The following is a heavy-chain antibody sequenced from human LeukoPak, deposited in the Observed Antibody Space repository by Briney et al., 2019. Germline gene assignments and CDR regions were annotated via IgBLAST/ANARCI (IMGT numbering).Heavy chain of an antibody. CDR2: VGPYNRKT. D-gene: IGHD1-7*01. J-gene: IGHJ4*02. Sequence: ASVKVSCKASRYVYSSYGIGWVRQAPGQGVEWMGWVGPYNRKTNYSQKFQGRVTMTTDTSTNTVYLELRTLRSDDTAVYYCARGAPRGVWNFYFDYWGQGTLVTVSS. CDR1: RYVYSSYG. V-gene: IGHV1-18*01. CDR3: ARGAPRGVWNFYFDY.